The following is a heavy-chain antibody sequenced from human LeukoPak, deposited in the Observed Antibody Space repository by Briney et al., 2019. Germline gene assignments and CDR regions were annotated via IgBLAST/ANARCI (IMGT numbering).Heavy chain of an antibody. J-gene: IGHJ4*02. D-gene: IGHD1-26*01. Sequence: SVKVSCKASGGTFSSYAIRWVRQAPGQGLEWMGGIIPIFGTANYAQKFQGRVTITADESTSTAYMELSSLRSEDTAVYYCAGLSGSYLYSDYWGQGTLVTVSS. CDR1: GGTFSSYA. V-gene: IGHV1-69*13. CDR3: AGLSGSYLYSDY. CDR2: IIPIFGTA.